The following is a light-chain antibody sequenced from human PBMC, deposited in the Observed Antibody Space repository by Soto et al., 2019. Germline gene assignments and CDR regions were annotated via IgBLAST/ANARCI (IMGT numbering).Light chain of an antibody. J-gene: IGLJ2*01. CDR2: NVS. Sequence: QSALTQPASVSGSPGQSITISCTGTSSDVGGYNYVSWYQQHPGKAPKLMIYNVSNRPSGVSNRFSGSKSGNTASLTISGLQDEDEGHYSCSSFTSTNTVLFGGGTKLTVL. CDR3: SSFTSTNTVL. V-gene: IGLV2-14*01. CDR1: SSDVGGYNY.